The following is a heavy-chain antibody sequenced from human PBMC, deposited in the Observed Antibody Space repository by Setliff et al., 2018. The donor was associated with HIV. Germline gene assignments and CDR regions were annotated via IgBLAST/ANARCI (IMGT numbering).Heavy chain of an antibody. J-gene: IGHJ3*02. CDR1: GFTFSSYS. V-gene: IGHV3-21*01. Sequence: GGSLRLSCAASGFTFSSYSMNWVRQAPGKGLEWVSSISSSSSYIKYADSVKGRFTISRDNAKNSLYLQMNSLRAEDTDVYYCARDIYDTSGYYYAFDIWGQGTMVTVSS. D-gene: IGHD3-22*01. CDR2: ISSSSSYI. CDR3: ARDIYDTSGYYYAFDI.